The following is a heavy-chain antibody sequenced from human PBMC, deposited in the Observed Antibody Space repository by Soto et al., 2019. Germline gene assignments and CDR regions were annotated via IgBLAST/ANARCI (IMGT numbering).Heavy chain of an antibody. CDR1: GYSFAGYW. V-gene: IGHV5-10-1*01. J-gene: IGHJ6*02. CDR3: ARQLGTYYYYGMDV. CDR2: IDPSDSQT. Sequence: GESLKISCKGSGYSFAGYWITWVRQKPGKGLEWMGRIDPSDSQTYYSPSLRGHVTISVTKSITTVFLQWSSLRASDTAMYYCARQLGTYYYYGMDVWGQGTTVT. D-gene: IGHD3-16*01.